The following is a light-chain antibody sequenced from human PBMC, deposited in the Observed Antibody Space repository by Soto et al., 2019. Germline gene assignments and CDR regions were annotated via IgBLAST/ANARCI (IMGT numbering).Light chain of an antibody. V-gene: IGKV1-5*01. CDR2: DAS. CDR3: QQYNSYWT. J-gene: IGKJ1*01. CDR1: QSIGRW. Sequence: DIQMTQSPSALSASVGDRVIITCRASQSIGRWLAWYQQKPGKAPRLLIYDASTLESGVPSRFSGSGSGTGFTLTISSLQADDFATYYCQQYNSYWTFGQGTKVDI.